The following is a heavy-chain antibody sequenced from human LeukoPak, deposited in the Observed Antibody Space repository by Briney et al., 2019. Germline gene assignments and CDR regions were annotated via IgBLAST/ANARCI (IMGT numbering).Heavy chain of an antibody. V-gene: IGHV3-7*03. D-gene: IGHD3-22*01. J-gene: IGHJ4*02. CDR3: ATDTSGYTAPVDF. Sequence: PGGSLRLSCAASRFTFNSYAMNWVRQAPGKGLEWVANIKQDGSEKYCVDSVRGRFTISRDNAKNSLYLQMNSLRVEDTAVYYCATDTSGYTAPVDFWGQGTLVTVSS. CDR1: RFTFNSYA. CDR2: IKQDGSEK.